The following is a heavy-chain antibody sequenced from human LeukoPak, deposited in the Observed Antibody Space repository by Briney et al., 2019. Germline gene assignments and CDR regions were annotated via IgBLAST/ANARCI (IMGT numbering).Heavy chain of an antibody. CDR3: AKDGYQLPADPNTYYFDY. CDR1: GFTFSSYA. D-gene: IGHD2-2*01. J-gene: IGHJ4*02. CDR2: ISGSGGST. V-gene: IGHV3-23*01. Sequence: GGSLRLSCAASGFTFSSYAMSWVRQAPGKGLEWVSAISGSGGSTYYADSVKGRFTISRDNSKNTLYLQMNSLSAEHTAVYYCAKDGYQLPADPNTYYFDYWGQGTLVTVSS.